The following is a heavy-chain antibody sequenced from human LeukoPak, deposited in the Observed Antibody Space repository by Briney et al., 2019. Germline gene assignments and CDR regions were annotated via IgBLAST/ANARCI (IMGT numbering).Heavy chain of an antibody. V-gene: IGHV4-38-2*01. J-gene: IGHJ6*03. D-gene: IGHD3-3*01. CDR2: INHSGNM. CDR3: ARVGGITIFGGASITPSYYMDV. CDR1: GSSMSRGYF. Sequence: SDTLSLTCAVSGSSMSRGYFWGWIRQPPGKGLEWIGIINHSGNMYYNPSLKSLHTMSVQTPKNQLSLNVTSVPAADTAVYYCARVGGITIFGGASITPSYYMDVWGKGTTVIVSS.